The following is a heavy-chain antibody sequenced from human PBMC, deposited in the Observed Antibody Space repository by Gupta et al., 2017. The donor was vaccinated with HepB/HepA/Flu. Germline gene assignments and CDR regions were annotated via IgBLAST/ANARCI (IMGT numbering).Heavy chain of an antibody. D-gene: IGHD2/OR15-2a*01. CDR2: IKVDGSEK. CDR3: ARDAFYHLDY. Sequence: EVQLVASVGGWVTPEGSLGLSGAASGFAFSHHWMTWVRQAPGKGLEWVANIKVDGSEKYYVDFVKGLFTISRDNAKNLLYLQMSGLKAEDTAVYFCARDAFYHLDYWGLGTLVTVSS. J-gene: IGHJ4*02. CDR1: GFAFSHHW. V-gene: IGHV3-7*01.